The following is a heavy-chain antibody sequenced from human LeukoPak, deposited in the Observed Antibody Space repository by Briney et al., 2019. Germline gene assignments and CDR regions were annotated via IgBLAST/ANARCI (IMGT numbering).Heavy chain of an antibody. V-gene: IGHV3-23*01. Sequence: GGPLRLSCAASGFTFSSYAMSWVRQAPGKGLEWVSAISGSGGSTYYADSVKGRFTISRDNSKNTPYLQMNSLRAEDTAVYYCAKEHGDYLKTYYFDYWGQGTLVTVSS. CDR3: AKEHGDYLKTYYFDY. CDR2: ISGSGGST. D-gene: IGHD4-17*01. CDR1: GFTFSSYA. J-gene: IGHJ4*02.